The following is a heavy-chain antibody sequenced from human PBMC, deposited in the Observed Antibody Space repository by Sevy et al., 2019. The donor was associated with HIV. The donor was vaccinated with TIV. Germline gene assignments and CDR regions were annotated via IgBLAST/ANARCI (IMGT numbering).Heavy chain of an antibody. CDR2: ISYDGSNK. D-gene: IGHD3-10*01. V-gene: IGHV3-30-3*01. CDR1: GFTFSSYA. J-gene: IGHJ6*02. CDR3: AREEAGEFFLEYYYYYGMDV. Sequence: GGSLRLSCAASGFTFSSYAMHWVRQSPGKGLEWVAVISYDGSNKYYADSVKGRFTISRDNSKNTLYLQMNSLRAEDTAVYYCAREEAGEFFLEYYYYYGMDVWGQGTTVTVSS.